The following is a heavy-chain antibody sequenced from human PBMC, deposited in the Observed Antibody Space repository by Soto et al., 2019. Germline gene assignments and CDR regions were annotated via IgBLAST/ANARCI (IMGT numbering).Heavy chain of an antibody. CDR1: GGSFSGYY. D-gene: IGHD4-17*01. J-gene: IGHJ5*02. Sequence: PSETLSLTCAVYGGSFSGYYWSWIRQPPGKGLEWIGEINHSGSTNNPSLKSRVTISVDTSKNQFSLKLSSVTAADTAVYYCARGLTVTKKGSWFDPWGQGTLVTVSS. V-gene: IGHV4-34*01. CDR2: INHSGST. CDR3: ARGLTVTKKGSWFDP.